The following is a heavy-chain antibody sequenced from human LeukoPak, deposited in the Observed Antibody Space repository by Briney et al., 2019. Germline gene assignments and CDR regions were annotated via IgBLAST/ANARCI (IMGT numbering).Heavy chain of an antibody. J-gene: IGHJ4*02. CDR1: GYTFTSYD. Sequence: GASVKVSCKASGYTFTSYDINWVRQATGQGLEWMGWLNPNSGDKGCEQKFQGRVTMTRNTSISTAYMELSSLRSEDTAVYYCASCRSTSCYGSNYFDYWGQGTLVTVSS. D-gene: IGHD2-2*01. CDR3: ASCRSTSCYGSNYFDY. CDR2: LNPNSGDK. V-gene: IGHV1-8*01.